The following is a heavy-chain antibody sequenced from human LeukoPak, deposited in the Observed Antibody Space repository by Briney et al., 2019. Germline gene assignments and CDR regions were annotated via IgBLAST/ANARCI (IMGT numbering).Heavy chain of an antibody. J-gene: IGHJ4*02. V-gene: IGHV4-59*08. D-gene: IGHD1-26*01. CDR2: IHSGGYA. CDR3: GRPRMGATGEVDY. Sequence: SETLSLTCTVSRGSFNNNYWSWIRQSPGKGLEWIGYIHSGGYAYHNPSLQSRLTISVDPSKNQLSLMLSSVTAADTGVYFCGRPRMGATGEVDYWGQGILVTVSS. CDR1: RGSFNNNY.